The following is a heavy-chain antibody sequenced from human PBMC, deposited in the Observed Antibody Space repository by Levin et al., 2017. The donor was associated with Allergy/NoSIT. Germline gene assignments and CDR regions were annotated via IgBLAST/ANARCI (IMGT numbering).Heavy chain of an antibody. CDR3: ARVRMITFGAPSFDM. V-gene: IGHV3-21*01. CDR2: ISSSSTYI. J-gene: IGHJ3*02. Sequence: LSLPCAASGFPFSTYNINWVRQAPGKGLEWVSSISSSSTYIYYADSVKGRFTISRDNANNSLYLQMNSLRAEDTAVYYCARVRMITFGAPSFDMWGQGTMVTVSS. CDR1: GFPFSTYN. D-gene: IGHD3-16*01.